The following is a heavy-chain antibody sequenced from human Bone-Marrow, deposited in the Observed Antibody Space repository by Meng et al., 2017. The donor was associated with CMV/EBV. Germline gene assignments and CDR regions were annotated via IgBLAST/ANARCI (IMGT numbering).Heavy chain of an antibody. J-gene: IGHJ4*02. V-gene: IGHV4-39*07. D-gene: IGHD6-6*01. CDR1: GGSISSSSYY. CDR2: IYYSGST. Sequence: SETLSLTCTVSGGSISSSSYYWGWIRQPPGKGLEWIGSIYYSGSTYYNPSLKSRVTISVDTSKNQFSLKLSSMTAADTAVYYCARGWYSSSDYWGQGTLVTVSS. CDR3: ARGWYSSSDY.